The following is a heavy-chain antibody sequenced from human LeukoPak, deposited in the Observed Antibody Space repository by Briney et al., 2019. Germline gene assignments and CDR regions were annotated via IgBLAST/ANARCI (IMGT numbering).Heavy chain of an antibody. D-gene: IGHD3-22*01. CDR1: GYTFTSYY. CDR2: INPSGGRT. CDR3: ARDAWGWDNSDYYHPVNYFDY. Sequence: ASVKVSCKASGYTFTSYYMHWVRQAPGQGLEWMGIINPSGGRTNYAQKLRGRVTMTRDTSTSTVYMELSSLRSEDTAVYYCARDAWGWDNSDYYHPVNYFDYWGQGTLVTVSS. V-gene: IGHV1-46*04. J-gene: IGHJ4*02.